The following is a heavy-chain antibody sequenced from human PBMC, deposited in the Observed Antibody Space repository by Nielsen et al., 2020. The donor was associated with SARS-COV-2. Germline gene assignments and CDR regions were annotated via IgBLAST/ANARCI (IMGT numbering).Heavy chain of an antibody. J-gene: IGHJ5*02. Sequence: WVRQPPGKGLEWIGFIYSRGSAYYNPSLASRVSISIDTSQNQFSLRLSSVTAADTAVYFCTREDAGYCTKASCTAPFDPWGQGALVTVSS. CDR2: IYSRGSA. D-gene: IGHD2-8*01. CDR3: TREDAGYCTKASCTAPFDP. V-gene: IGHV4-30-4*01.